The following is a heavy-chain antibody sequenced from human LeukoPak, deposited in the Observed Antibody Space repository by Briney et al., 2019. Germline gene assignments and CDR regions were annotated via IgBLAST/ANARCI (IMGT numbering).Heavy chain of an antibody. CDR3: ARAYYDSRGYLLYFDF. CDR1: GYSISSGYY. J-gene: IGHJ4*02. Sequence: SEPLSLTCTVSGYSISSGYYWGWIRQPPGKGLEWIGSIYHSGRTYNNPSLKSRVTISVDTSKIQSSLTLSSVTAADTAVYYCARAYYDSRGYLLYFDFWCQGTRIIVSA. CDR2: IYHSGRT. V-gene: IGHV4-38-2*02. D-gene: IGHD3-22*01.